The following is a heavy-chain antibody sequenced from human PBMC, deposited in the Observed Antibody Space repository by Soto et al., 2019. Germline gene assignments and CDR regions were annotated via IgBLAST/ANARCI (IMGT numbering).Heavy chain of an antibody. CDR2: INAGNGNT. J-gene: IGHJ6*02. Sequence: QVQLVQSGAEEKKPGASVKVSCKASGYTFTSYAMHWVRQAPGQRLEWMGWINAGNGNTKYSQKFQGRVTITRDTYXXTXYXXLSSLRSEDTAVYYCARGDYGSGSYLHYYYYGMDVWGQGTTVTVSS. V-gene: IGHV1-3*05. CDR3: ARGDYGSGSYLHYYYYGMDV. CDR1: GYTFTSYA. D-gene: IGHD3-10*01.